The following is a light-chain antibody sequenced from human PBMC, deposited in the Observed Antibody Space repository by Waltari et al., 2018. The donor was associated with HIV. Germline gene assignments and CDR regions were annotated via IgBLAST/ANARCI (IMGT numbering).Light chain of an antibody. J-gene: IGKJ1*01. CDR3: QKYGNSPRT. CDR2: GIS. CDR1: QSSSRRY. Sequence: EVVLTQSPGTLSLSPGERAALSCRASQSSSRRYLAWYQQKPGQAPRLLIQGISNRATGIPDRFSGSGSGTEFTLNISRLESEDFAVYYCQKYGNSPRTFGRGTKVEIK. V-gene: IGKV3-20*01.